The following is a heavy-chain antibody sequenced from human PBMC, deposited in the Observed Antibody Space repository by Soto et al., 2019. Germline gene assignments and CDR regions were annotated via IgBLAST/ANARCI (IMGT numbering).Heavy chain of an antibody. Sequence: SETLSLTCTVSGGSISSGGYYWSWIRQHPGKGLEWIGYIYYSGSTYYNPSLKSRVTMSVDTSKNQFSLKVSSVTAADTAVYYCARDDGTGEFDYWGQGTLVTVSS. CDR2: IYYSGST. CDR3: ARDDGTGEFDY. V-gene: IGHV4-31*03. CDR1: GGSISSGGYY. D-gene: IGHD3-16*01. J-gene: IGHJ4*02.